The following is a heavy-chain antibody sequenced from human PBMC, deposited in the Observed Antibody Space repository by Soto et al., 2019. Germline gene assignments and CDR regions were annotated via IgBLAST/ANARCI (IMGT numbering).Heavy chain of an antibody. CDR3: ARELYYDSSGYYGY. CDR1: GGTFSSYA. V-gene: IGHV1-69*13. Sequence: SVKVSCKASGGTFSSYAISWVRQAPGQGLEWMGGIIPIFGTANYAQKFQGRVTITADESTSTAYMELSSLRSEDTAVYYCARELYYDSSGYYGYWGQGTLVTVSS. D-gene: IGHD3-22*01. CDR2: IIPIFGTA. J-gene: IGHJ4*02.